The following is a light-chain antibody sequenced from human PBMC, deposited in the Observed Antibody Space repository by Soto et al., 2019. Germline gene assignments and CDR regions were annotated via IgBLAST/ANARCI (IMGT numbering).Light chain of an antibody. CDR1: SSDVGGYSY. Sequence: QSALTQPPYASGSPGQSVAISCTGTSSDVGGYSYVSWYQQHPGKAPKLMIYEVSKRRSGVPDRFSGSKSGNTASLTVSGLQAEDEADYYCSSYARNRDVLFGGGTKLTVL. V-gene: IGLV2-8*01. J-gene: IGLJ2*01. CDR2: EVS. CDR3: SSYARNRDVL.